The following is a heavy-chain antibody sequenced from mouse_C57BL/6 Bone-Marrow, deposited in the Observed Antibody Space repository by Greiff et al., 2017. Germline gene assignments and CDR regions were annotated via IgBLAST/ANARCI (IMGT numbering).Heavy chain of an antibody. D-gene: IGHD3-2*02. CDR3: ARGLRLQAY. CDR2: IDPSDSYT. Sequence: QVHVKQPGAELVMPGASVKLSCKASGYTFTSYWMHWVKQRPGQGLEWIGEIDPSDSYTNYNQKFKGKSTLTVDKSSSTAYMQLSSLTSEDSAVYYCARGLRLQAYWGQGTLVTVSA. V-gene: IGHV1-69*01. J-gene: IGHJ3*01. CDR1: GYTFTSYW.